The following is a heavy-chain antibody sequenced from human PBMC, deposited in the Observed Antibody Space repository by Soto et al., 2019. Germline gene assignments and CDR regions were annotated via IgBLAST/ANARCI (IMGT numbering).Heavy chain of an antibody. J-gene: IGHJ6*02. CDR1: GFTFNTYG. V-gene: IGHV3-33*08. Sequence: GGSIRLSCATSGFTFNTYGMHWVRQAPGKGLEWVAIIWYDGSNKYYADSVKGRFTISRDNSKNTLSLQMNSLRAEDTALYYCARSDCTGAYCYSWPFNYGVDVWGQGTPVTVSS. D-gene: IGHD2-21*02. CDR2: IWYDGSNK. CDR3: ARSDCTGAYCYSWPFNYGVDV.